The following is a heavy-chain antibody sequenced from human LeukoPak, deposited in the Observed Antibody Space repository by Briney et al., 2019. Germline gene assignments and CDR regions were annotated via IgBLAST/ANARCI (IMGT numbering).Heavy chain of an antibody. J-gene: IGHJ4*02. Sequence: SVKVSCKASGGTFRSYAISWVRQAPGQGLEWMGGIIPIFGTANYAQKFQGRVTITADESTSTAYMELSSLRSEDTAVYYCARGGDYYDSSGYLGYWGQGTLVTVSS. CDR3: ARGGDYYDSSGYLGY. CDR2: IIPIFGTA. CDR1: GGTFRSYA. D-gene: IGHD3-22*01. V-gene: IGHV1-69*13.